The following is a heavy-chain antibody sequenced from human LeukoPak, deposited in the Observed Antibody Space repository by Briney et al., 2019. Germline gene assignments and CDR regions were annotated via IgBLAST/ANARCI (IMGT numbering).Heavy chain of an antibody. J-gene: IGHJ4*02. D-gene: IGHD3-3*01. CDR3: ASSLFWSGYYPLDY. Sequence: GASVKVSCKASGYTFTGYYMHWVRQAPGQGLEWMGWINPNSGGTNYAQKFQGWVTMTRDTSISTAYMELSRLRSDDTAVYYCASSLFWSGYYPLDYWGQGTLVTVSS. CDR1: GYTFTGYY. V-gene: IGHV1-2*04. CDR2: INPNSGGT.